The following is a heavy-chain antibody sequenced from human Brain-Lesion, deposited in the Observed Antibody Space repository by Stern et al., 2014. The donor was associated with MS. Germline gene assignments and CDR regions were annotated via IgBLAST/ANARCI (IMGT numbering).Heavy chain of an antibody. J-gene: IGHJ4*02. CDR1: GGSISSSTYY. Sequence: QLQLQKSGPGLVKPSETLSLTCTVSGGSISSSTYYWAWIRQPPGKGLEWIGNIYYRGFSYYNPSLKFRVTISGYMSKNQFSLKLSSVTAADTAIYYCARHDSVPRPSQLYSARDRGPGYFDYWGQGTLVTVSS. D-gene: IGHD1-26*01. CDR2: IYYRGFS. CDR3: ARHDSVPRPSQLYSARDRGPGYFDY. V-gene: IGHV4-39*01.